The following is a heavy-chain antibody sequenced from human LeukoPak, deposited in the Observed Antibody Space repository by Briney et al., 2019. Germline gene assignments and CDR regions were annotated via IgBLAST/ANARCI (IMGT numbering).Heavy chain of an antibody. CDR3: ARHAKGWLSSWSPFDY. CDR2: IYTSGST. V-gene: IGHV4-4*07. J-gene: IGHJ4*02. CDR1: GGSISSYY. D-gene: IGHD6-13*01. Sequence: PSETLSLTCTVSGGSISSYYWSWIRQPAGKGLEWIGRIYTSGSTNYNPSLKSRVTMSVDTSKNQFSLKLSSVTAADTAVYYCARHAKGWLSSWSPFDYWGQGTLVTVSS.